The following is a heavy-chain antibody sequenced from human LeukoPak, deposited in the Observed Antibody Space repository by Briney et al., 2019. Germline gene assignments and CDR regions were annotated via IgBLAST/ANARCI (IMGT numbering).Heavy chain of an antibody. CDR2: IKQDGGEK. Sequence: GGSLRLSCAASGFTFSSFALSWVRQAPGKGLEWVANIKQDGGEKYYVDSVKGRFTISRDNAKNSLYLQMNSLRAEDTAVYYCARLGARQVLDYWGQGTLVTVSS. CDR3: ARLGARQVLDY. D-gene: IGHD4-17*01. CDR1: GFTFSSFA. J-gene: IGHJ4*02. V-gene: IGHV3-7*01.